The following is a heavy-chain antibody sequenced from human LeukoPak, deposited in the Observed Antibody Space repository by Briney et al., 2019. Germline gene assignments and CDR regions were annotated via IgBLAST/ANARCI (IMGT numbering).Heavy chain of an antibody. CDR1: GGSISSGSYY. CDR3: ARRDDSSGYHKIFDY. Sequence: SETLSLTCTVSGGSISSGSYYWSWIRQPAGKGLEWIGRIYSSGSTNYNPSLKSRVTISLDTSKNQFSLKLSSLTAADTAVYYCARRDDSSGYHKIFDYWGPGTLVTVSS. J-gene: IGHJ4*02. D-gene: IGHD3-22*01. CDR2: IYSSGST. V-gene: IGHV4-61*02.